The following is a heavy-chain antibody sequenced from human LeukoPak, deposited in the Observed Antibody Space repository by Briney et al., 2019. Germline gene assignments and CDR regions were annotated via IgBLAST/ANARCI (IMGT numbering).Heavy chain of an antibody. Sequence: GGSLRLSCAASGFTFSSYSMNWVRQAPGKGLEWVSSISSSSSYIYYADSVKGRFTISRDNAKNSLYLQMNSLRAEDTAVYYCARGLRAARPYNTGDYWGQGTLVTVSS. CDR2: ISSSSSYI. D-gene: IGHD6-6*01. V-gene: IGHV3-21*01. CDR1: GFTFSSYS. J-gene: IGHJ4*02. CDR3: ARGLRAARPYNTGDY.